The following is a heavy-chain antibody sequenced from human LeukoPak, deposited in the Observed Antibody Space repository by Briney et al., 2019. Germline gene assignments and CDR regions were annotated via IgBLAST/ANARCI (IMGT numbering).Heavy chain of an antibody. D-gene: IGHD3-22*01. CDR3: ARVQPYYYDSPIDY. CDR1: GYTFTGYY. J-gene: IGHJ4*02. Sequence: ASVKVSCKASGYTFTGYYIHWVRQAPGQGLEWMGWINPNSGGTNSAQKFHGRVTMTRDTSITTAYMELRSLRSDDTAVYYCARVQPYYYDSPIDYWGQGTLVTVSS. V-gene: IGHV1-2*02. CDR2: INPNSGGT.